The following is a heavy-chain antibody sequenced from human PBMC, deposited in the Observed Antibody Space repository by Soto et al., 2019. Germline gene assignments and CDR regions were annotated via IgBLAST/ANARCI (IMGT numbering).Heavy chain of an antibody. J-gene: IGHJ4*02. CDR3: GRDPGYGALDY. CDR1: GFTFSHYW. Sequence: EVQLVDSGGDLVQPRGSLRLSCAASGFTFSHYWMTWVRQAPGKGLEWVANINQDGSVKTYLDSMKGRLTISRDNAQDSLYLQMDSLRAEDTAVYYCGRDPGYGALDYWGQGTLVTVSA. CDR2: INQDGSVK. D-gene: IGHD4-17*01. V-gene: IGHV3-7*01.